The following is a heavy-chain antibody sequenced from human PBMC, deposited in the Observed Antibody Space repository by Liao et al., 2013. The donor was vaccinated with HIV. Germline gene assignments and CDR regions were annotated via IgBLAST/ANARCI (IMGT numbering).Heavy chain of an antibody. D-gene: IGHD1-26*01. V-gene: IGHV4-4*07. J-gene: IGHJ4*02. CDR1: GGSISSYY. CDR3: AREWELLAANYFDY. Sequence: QVQLQQWGAGLVKPSETLSLTCTVSGGSISSYYWSWIRQPAGKGLEWIGRIYTSGSTNYNPSLKSRVTMSVDTSKNQFSLKLSSVTAADTAVYYCAREWELLAANYFDYWGQGTLVTVSS. CDR2: IYTSGST.